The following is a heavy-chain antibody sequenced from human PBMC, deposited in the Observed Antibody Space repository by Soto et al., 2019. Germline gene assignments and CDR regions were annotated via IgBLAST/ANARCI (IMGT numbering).Heavy chain of an antibody. CDR2: IYPGDSDT. CDR1: GYSFTSYW. D-gene: IGHD3-3*01. J-gene: IGHJ3*02. V-gene: IGHV5-51*01. Sequence: GESLKISCKGSGYSFTSYWIGWVRQMPGKGLEWMGIIYPGDSDTRYSPSFQGQVTISADKPISTAYLQWSSLKASDTAMYYCARRKANVLRFLEWLPDALDIWGQGTMVTVSS. CDR3: ARRKANVLRFLEWLPDALDI.